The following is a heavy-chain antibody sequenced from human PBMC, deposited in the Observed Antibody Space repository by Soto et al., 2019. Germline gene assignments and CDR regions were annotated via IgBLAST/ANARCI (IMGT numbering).Heavy chain of an antibody. J-gene: IGHJ1*01. D-gene: IGHD4-17*01. CDR1: GGSISSSNW. Sequence: QVQLQESGPGLVKPSGTLSLTCAVSGGSISSSNWWSWVRQPPGKGLEWIGEIYHSGSTNYNPSLKSRGNTSVDKSKNQFSRKLSSVTAADTAVYYCARDGDPSAEYFQHWGQGTLVTVSS. CDR3: ARDGDPSAEYFQH. CDR2: IYHSGST. V-gene: IGHV4-4*02.